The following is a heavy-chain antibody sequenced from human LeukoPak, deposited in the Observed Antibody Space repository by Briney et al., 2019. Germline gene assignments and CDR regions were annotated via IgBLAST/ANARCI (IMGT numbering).Heavy chain of an antibody. V-gene: IGHV3-7*01. CDR2: INQDESEK. Sequence: PGGSLRLSCATSGFIFSRYWMSWVRQAPGKGLEWVANINQDESEKNYVDSVKGRFTISRDNAKNSLDLQMNSLRAEDTAVYYCARQRCSSTSCYFDYWGQGTLVTVSS. J-gene: IGHJ4*02. CDR1: GFIFSRYW. CDR3: ARQRCSSTSCYFDY. D-gene: IGHD2-2*01.